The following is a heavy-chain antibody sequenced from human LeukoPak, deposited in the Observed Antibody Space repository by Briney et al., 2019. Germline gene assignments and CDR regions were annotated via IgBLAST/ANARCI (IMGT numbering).Heavy chain of an antibody. CDR1: GYTLTELS. CDR2: FDPEDGET. V-gene: IGHV1-24*01. J-gene: IGHJ4*02. CDR3: ATRDPPYSSSWYVGY. Sequence: ASVKVSCKVSGYTLTELSMHWVRQAPGKGLEWMGGFDPEDGETIYAQKFQGRDTMTEDTSTDTAYMELSSLRSEDTAVYYCATRDPPYSSSWYVGYWGQGTLVTVSS. D-gene: IGHD6-13*01.